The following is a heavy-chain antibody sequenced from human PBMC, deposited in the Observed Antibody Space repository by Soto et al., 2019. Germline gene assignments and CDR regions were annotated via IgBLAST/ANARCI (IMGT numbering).Heavy chain of an antibody. CDR2: IFSNDEK. J-gene: IGHJ3*02. Sequence: SGPTLVNPTETLTLTCTVSGFPLSNARMGVSWIRQPPGKALEWLAHIFSNDEKSYSTSLKSRLTISKDTSKSQVVLTMTNMDPVDTATYYCARTGGIAAAGLAFDIWGQGTMVTVSS. CDR3: ARTGGIAAAGLAFDI. V-gene: IGHV2-26*01. D-gene: IGHD6-13*01. CDR1: GFPLSNARMG.